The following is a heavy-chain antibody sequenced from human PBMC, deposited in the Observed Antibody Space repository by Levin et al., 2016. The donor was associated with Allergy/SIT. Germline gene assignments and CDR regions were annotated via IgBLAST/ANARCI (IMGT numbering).Heavy chain of an antibody. Sequence: GGSLRLSCAASGFTFSSSVFHWVRQAPGKGLEWVAIISSDGTNKYYVDSVKGRFTISSDNSKSTLYLQMRSLRTEDTAMYYCATDYGRQVGATPVTSFDFWGQGTLVTVSS. CDR3: ATDYGRQVGATPVTSFDF. V-gene: IGHV3-30*04. J-gene: IGHJ4*02. D-gene: IGHD1-26*01. CDR2: ISSDGTNK. CDR1: GFTFSSSV.